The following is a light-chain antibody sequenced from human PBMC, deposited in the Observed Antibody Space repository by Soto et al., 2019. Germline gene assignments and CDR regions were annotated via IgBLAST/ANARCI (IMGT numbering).Light chain of an antibody. Sequence: EIVMTQSPATLSVSPGERATLSCRASQSVSGKLAWYQQKRGQAPRLLIYGASTRATGIPARFSGSGSGTEFTLTISSLQSEDFAVYYCQQYNNWPLTFGGGTKVEIK. CDR3: QQYNNWPLT. J-gene: IGKJ4*01. V-gene: IGKV3-15*01. CDR2: GAS. CDR1: QSVSGK.